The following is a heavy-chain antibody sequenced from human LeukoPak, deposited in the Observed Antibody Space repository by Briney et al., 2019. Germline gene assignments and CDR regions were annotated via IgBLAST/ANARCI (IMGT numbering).Heavy chain of an antibody. D-gene: IGHD4-23*01. CDR2: IIPIFGTA. CDR1: GGTFSSSA. J-gene: IGHJ4*02. CDR3: ARVVHGGNSVL. Sequence: ASVKVSCKASGGTFSSSAISWVRQAPGQGLEWMGGIIPIFGTANYAQKFQGRVTITTDESTSTAYMELSSLRSEDTAVYYCARVVHGGNSVLWGQGTLVTVSS. V-gene: IGHV1-69*05.